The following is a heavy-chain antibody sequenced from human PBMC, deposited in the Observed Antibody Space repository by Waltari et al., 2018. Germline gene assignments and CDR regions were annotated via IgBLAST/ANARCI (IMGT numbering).Heavy chain of an antibody. CDR2: IIPIFGTA. CDR1: GGTFSSYA. Sequence: ASGGTFSSYAISWVRQAPGQGLEWMGGIIPIFGTANYAQKFQGRVTITADESTSTAYMELSSLRSEDTAVYYCATPGGLAAYYGMDVWGQGTTVTVSS. CDR3: ATPGGLAAYYGMDV. V-gene: IGHV1-69*01. D-gene: IGHD6-25*01. J-gene: IGHJ6*02.